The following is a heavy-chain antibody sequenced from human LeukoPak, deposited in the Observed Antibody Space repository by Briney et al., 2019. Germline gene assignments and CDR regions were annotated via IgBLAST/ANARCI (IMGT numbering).Heavy chain of an antibody. CDR3: ATAGTGATGLDY. D-gene: IGHD1-26*01. V-gene: IGHV1-18*01. CDR1: GYTFTYYG. J-gene: IGHJ4*02. Sequence: ASVKVSCKASGYTFTYYGINWVRQAPGQGLEWMGWISAYNGNTNYAQKLQGRVTMTEDTSTDTAYMELSSLRSEDTAVYYCATAGTGATGLDYWGQGTLVTVSS. CDR2: ISAYNGNT.